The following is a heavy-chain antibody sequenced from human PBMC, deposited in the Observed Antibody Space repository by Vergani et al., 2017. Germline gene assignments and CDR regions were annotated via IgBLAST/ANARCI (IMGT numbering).Heavy chain of an antibody. CDR2: IVVGSGNT. V-gene: IGHV1-58*01. CDR1: GFTFTSSA. D-gene: IGHD6-19*01. J-gene: IGHJ4*02. Sequence: QMQLVQSGPEVKKPGTSVKVSCKASGFTFTSSAVQWVRQARGQRLEWIGWIVVGSGNTNYAQKFQERVTMTRDMSTSTAYMELSSLGSEDTAVYYCAADAGYSSGWYYFDYWGQGTLVTVSS. CDR3: AADAGYSSGWYYFDY.